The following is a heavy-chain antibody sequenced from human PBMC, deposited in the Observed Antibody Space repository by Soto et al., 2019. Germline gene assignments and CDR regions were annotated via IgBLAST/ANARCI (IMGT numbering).Heavy chain of an antibody. V-gene: IGHV3-23*01. J-gene: IGHJ4*02. CDR3: AKDGVVIFDS. CDR1: GLTFSSYA. CDR2: ISGRGGST. D-gene: IGHD3-3*01. Sequence: EVQLLESGGGLVQPGRSLRLSCAASGLTFSSYAMSWVRQAPGQGLEWVSAISGRGGSTYYADSVKGRFTNSRDNSKNTLYLKMNSLRAEDTAVYYCAKDGVVIFDSWGQGTLVTVSS.